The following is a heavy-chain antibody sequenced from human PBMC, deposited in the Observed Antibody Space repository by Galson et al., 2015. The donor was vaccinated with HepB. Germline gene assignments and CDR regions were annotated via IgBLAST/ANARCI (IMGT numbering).Heavy chain of an antibody. D-gene: IGHD3-22*01. V-gene: IGHV3-53*04. Sequence: SLRLSCAASGLTVGSNYMSWVRQAPGKGLEWVSVIHIGDTTYYADSVKGRFTISRHTSKNTLYLQINSLRAEDTAVYYCARELRYHDNWGPIDYWGQGTLVTVSS. J-gene: IGHJ4*02. CDR3: ARELRYHDNWGPIDY. CDR1: GLTVGSNY. CDR2: IHIGDTT.